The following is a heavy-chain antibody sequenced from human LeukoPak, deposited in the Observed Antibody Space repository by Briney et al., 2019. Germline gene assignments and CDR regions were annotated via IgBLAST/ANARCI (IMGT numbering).Heavy chain of an antibody. CDR1: GASTSSFS. D-gene: IGHD5-12*01. V-gene: IGHV4-59*08. Sequence: PSETLSLTCTVSGASTSSFSWSWIRQPPEKGLEWIGYIHYSGSTNYNSSLKSRVTISVDTSKNQFSLKLSSVTAADTAVYYCARHGGETIVATILHAFDIWGQGTMVTVS. J-gene: IGHJ3*02. CDR3: ARHGGETIVATILHAFDI. CDR2: IHYSGST.